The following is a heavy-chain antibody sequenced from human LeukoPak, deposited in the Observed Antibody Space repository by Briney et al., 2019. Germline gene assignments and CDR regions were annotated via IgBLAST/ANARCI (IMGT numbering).Heavy chain of an antibody. CDR2: INHVGGT. Sequence: SETLSLTCGVHGGSLNDYFWTWIRQPPGKGLEWIGEINHVGGTNYNPSLKSRVTISVDTSKNQFSLKLSSVTAADTAVYYCARAYVDTAMVPAFDYWGQGTLVTVSS. V-gene: IGHV4-34*01. CDR3: ARAYVDTAMVPAFDY. D-gene: IGHD5-18*01. CDR1: GGSLNDYF. J-gene: IGHJ4*02.